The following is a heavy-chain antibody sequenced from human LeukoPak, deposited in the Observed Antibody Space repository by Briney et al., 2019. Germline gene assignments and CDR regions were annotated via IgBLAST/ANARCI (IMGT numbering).Heavy chain of an antibody. J-gene: IGHJ4*02. CDR1: GGSLSSDGYY. CDR3: AREVRVATTQFFDY. D-gene: IGHD5-12*01. CDR2: IYYSGTT. V-gene: IGHV4-31*03. Sequence: SETLSLTCTVSGGSLSSDGYYWSWIRQHPGKGLEWIGYIYYSGTTYYNPSLKSRVTISVDTSKNQFSLKRSSGTAADTAGYYWAREVRVATTQFFDYWGQGTLVTVSS.